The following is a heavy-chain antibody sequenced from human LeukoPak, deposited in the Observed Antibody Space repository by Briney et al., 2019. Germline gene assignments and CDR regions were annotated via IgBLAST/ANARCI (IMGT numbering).Heavy chain of an antibody. Sequence: GGSLRLSCAASGFTFSSYAMPWVRQAPGKGLEWVAVISYDGSNKYYADSVKGRFTISRDNSKNTLYLQMNSLRAEDTAVYYCARDSPYCSSTSCQPPPVFDYWGQGTLVTVSS. CDR1: GFTFSSYA. CDR3: ARDSPYCSSTSCQPPPVFDY. D-gene: IGHD2-2*01. V-gene: IGHV3-30-3*01. J-gene: IGHJ4*02. CDR2: ISYDGSNK.